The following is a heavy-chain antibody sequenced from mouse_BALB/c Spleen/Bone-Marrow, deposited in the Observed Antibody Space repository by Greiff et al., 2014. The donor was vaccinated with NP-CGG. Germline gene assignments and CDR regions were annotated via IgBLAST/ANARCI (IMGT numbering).Heavy chain of an antibody. CDR3: ARWDYAMDY. Sequence: LVASGAELVRPGTSVKVSCKASGYAFTNYLIEWVKQRPGQGLEWIGVINPGSGGTNYNEKFKGKATLTADKSSSTAYMQLSSLTSDDPAVYFCARWDYAMDYWGQGTSVTVSS. J-gene: IGHJ4*01. CDR1: GYAFTNYL. CDR2: INPGSGGT. V-gene: IGHV1-54*01.